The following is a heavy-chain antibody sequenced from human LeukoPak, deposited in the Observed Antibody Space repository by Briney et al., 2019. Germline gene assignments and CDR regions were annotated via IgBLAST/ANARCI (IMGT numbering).Heavy chain of an antibody. Sequence: SQTLSLTCAISGDSVSSDSAAWNWIKQSPSRGLEWLGRTFYRSKWYNDYSVSVKSRITINPDTSKNQFSLQLKSVTPEATAVYYCARSVNNWFSPWGQGTLVTVSS. CDR2: TFYRSKWYN. CDR1: GDSVSSDSAA. CDR3: ARSVNNWFSP. V-gene: IGHV6-1*01. D-gene: IGHD2-8*01. J-gene: IGHJ5*02.